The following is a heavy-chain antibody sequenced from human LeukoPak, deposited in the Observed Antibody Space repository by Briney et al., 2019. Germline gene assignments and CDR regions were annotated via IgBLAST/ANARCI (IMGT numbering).Heavy chain of an antibody. CDR3: ARDSPRLSGWLGHFDY. D-gene: IGHD6-19*01. Sequence: GGSLRLSCAASGFTFRSYGMHWVRQAPGKGLEWVAVISSDGSSKNYADSMKGQFTISRDNSKNTLFLQMNNLRAEDTAVYYCARDSPRLSGWLGHFDYWGQGTLVTVSS. J-gene: IGHJ4*02. V-gene: IGHV3-30*03. CDR2: ISSDGSSK. CDR1: GFTFRSYG.